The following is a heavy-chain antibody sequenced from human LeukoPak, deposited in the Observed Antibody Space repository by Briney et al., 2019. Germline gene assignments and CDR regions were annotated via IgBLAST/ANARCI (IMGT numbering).Heavy chain of an antibody. Sequence: PGGSLRLSCAASGFTLSSYAMSWVRQAPGKGLEWVSAISGSGGSTYYADSVKGRFTISRDNSKNTLYLQRNSLRAEDTAVYYYGKAIEGGAYDAFDIWGQGTMVTVSS. CDR2: ISGSGGST. CDR3: GKAIEGGAYDAFDI. D-gene: IGHD3-16*01. J-gene: IGHJ3*02. V-gene: IGHV3-23*01. CDR1: GFTLSSYA.